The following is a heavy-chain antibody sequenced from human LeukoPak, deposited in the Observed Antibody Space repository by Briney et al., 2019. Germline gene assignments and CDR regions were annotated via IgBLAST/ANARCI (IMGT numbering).Heavy chain of an antibody. D-gene: IGHD6-19*01. CDR3: ARDPIAVAGQFDY. V-gene: IGHV4-38-2*02. J-gene: IGHJ4*02. Sequence: PSETLSLTCTVSVYSISSGYYWGWIRQPPGKGLEWIGTIYHSGSTYYNPSLKSRVTISVDTSKNQFSLKLSSVTAADTAVYYCARDPIAVAGQFDYWGQGTLVTVSS. CDR2: IYHSGST. CDR1: VYSISSGYY.